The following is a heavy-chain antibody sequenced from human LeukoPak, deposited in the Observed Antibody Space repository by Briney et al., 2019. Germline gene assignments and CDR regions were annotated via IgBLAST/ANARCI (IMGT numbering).Heavy chain of an antibody. Sequence: GGSVRLSCAASGFTFSDYYMTWTRQAPGRGLEWISYIDGTSSVTKYADSLKGRFTISRDNAKSSLYLLINSLRAEDTAIYYCARRGTTYCTVDSCHPNWFDPWGPGTLVTVSS. D-gene: IGHD2-15*01. CDR2: IDGTSSVT. V-gene: IGHV3-11*03. CDR1: GFTFSDYY. CDR3: ARRGTTYCTVDSCHPNWFDP. J-gene: IGHJ5*02.